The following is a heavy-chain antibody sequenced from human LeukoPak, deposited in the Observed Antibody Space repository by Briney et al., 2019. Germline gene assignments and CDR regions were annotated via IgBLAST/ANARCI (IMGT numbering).Heavy chain of an antibody. CDR1: GFSFSDHY. J-gene: IGHJ6*02. D-gene: IGHD5-12*01. V-gene: IGHV3-72*01. Sequence: PGGSLRLSCAASGFSFSDHYMDWVRQAPGQGLEWVGRIRNKARSYTTEYAASVTGRFTISRDDSKNSLYLQMNSLTIEDTAVYYCTGGRSDRGFYGFDVWDQGTTVIVSS. CDR3: TGGRSDRGFYGFDV. CDR2: IRNKARSYTT.